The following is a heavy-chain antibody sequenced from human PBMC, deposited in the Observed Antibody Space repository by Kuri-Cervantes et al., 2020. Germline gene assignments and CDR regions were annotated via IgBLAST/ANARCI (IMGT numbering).Heavy chain of an antibody. CDR2: ISYDGSNK. J-gene: IGHJ4*02. V-gene: IGHV3-30*19. Sequence: GGSLRLSCAASGFTFSSYGMHWVRQAPGKGLEWVAVISYDGSNKYYADSVKGRFTISRDNSKNTLYLQMNSLRAEDTAVYYCARDRGGNFDYWGQGTLSPSPQ. CDR3: ARDRGGNFDY. CDR1: GFTFSSYG. D-gene: IGHD3-10*01.